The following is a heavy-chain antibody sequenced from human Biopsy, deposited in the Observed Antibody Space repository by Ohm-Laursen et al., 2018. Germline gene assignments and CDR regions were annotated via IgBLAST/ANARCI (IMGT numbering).Heavy chain of an antibody. Sequence: SLRLSCTASGFTFTNYAMSWDRQAPGQGLQWVSRISASDDSKYYGDSVKGRFTISRDSSTNTLYLQMNGLRADDTAVYYCATGPVQMVYANLRGEFASWGQGALVTVSS. V-gene: IGHV3-23*01. CDR1: GFTFTNYA. CDR2: ISASDDSK. J-gene: IGHJ5*02. CDR3: ATGPVQMVYANLRGEFAS. D-gene: IGHD2-8*01.